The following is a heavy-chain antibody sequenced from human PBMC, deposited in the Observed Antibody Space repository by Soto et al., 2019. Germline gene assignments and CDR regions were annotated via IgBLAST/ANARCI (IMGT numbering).Heavy chain of an antibody. CDR3: VRAKSVALSGFDY. J-gene: IGHJ4*02. V-gene: IGHV4-61*01. Sequence: QLQLQESGPGLVKPSETVSLTCTVSGGSVNSDSEYWSWIRQSPEKGLEWLGYVYYNGNTNYNSPVNSQVTMPVNTSKNQFSLKLSSVTAANTAIYYCVRAKSVALSGFDYWGQGKVVTVSS. CDR2: VYYNGNT. CDR1: GGSVNSDSEY.